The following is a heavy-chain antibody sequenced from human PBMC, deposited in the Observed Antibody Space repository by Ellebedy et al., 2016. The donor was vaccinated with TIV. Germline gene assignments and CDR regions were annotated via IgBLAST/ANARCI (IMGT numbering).Heavy chain of an antibody. V-gene: IGHV5-10-1*01. CDR1: GYSFTSYW. J-gene: IGHJ3*02. Sequence: GESLKISCKGSGYSFTSYWISWVRQMPGKGLEWMGRIDPSDSYTNYSPSFQGHVTISADKSISTAYLQWSSLKASDTAMYYCASPSGSGSYYSAGFDAFDIWGQGTMVTVSS. CDR3: ASPSGSGSYYSAGFDAFDI. D-gene: IGHD3-10*01. CDR2: IDPSDSYT.